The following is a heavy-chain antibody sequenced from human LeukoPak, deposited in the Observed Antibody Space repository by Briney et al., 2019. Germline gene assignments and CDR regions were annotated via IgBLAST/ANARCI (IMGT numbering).Heavy chain of an antibody. V-gene: IGHV3-20*04. CDR1: GFTFDDYG. CDR2: INWNGGST. D-gene: IGHD3-22*01. J-gene: IGHJ3*02. CDR3: ARHHDYYDSSGYIAFDI. Sequence: RPGGSLRLSCAASGFTFDDYGMSWVRQAPGKGLEWVSGINWNGGSTGYADSVKGRFTISRDNAKNSLYLQMNSLSAEDTALYYCARHHDYYDSSGYIAFDIWGQGTMVTVSS.